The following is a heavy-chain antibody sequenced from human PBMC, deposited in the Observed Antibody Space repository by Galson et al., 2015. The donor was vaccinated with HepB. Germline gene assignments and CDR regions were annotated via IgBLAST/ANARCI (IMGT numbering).Heavy chain of an antibody. V-gene: IGHV4-4*02. J-gene: IGHJ6*02. CDR3: ARGASSYDFWSGFYYYGMDV. CDR2: IFHSGST. D-gene: IGHD3-3*01. CDR1: GGSFSSYSS. Sequence: ETLSLTCAVSGGSFSSYSSWSWVRQPPGKGLEWIGEIFHSGSTNYNPSLKSRVTISVDKSINEFSLNLSSATAADTAVYYCARGASSYDFWSGFYYYGMDVWGQGTTVTVSS.